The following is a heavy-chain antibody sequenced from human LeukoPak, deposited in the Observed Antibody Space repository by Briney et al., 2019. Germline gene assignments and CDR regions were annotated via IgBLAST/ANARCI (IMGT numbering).Heavy chain of an antibody. CDR3: ARGPSSNWSGLDF. CDR1: GFSFSGHW. V-gene: IGHV3-74*01. Sequence: GGSLRLSCAASGFSFSGHWMHWARQLPGKGLVWVTRISPTGSTTSYADSVKGRFTVSRDNAKNTLYLQVNNLRAEDTAVYYCARGPSSNWSGLDFWGQGTLLTVSS. D-gene: IGHD6-13*01. J-gene: IGHJ4*02. CDR2: ISPTGSTT.